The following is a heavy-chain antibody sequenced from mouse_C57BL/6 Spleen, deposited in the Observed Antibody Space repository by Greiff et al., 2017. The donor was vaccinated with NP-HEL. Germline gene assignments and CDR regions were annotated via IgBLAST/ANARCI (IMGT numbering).Heavy chain of an antibody. J-gene: IGHJ2*01. Sequence: EVKLMESGGGLVKPGGSLKLSCAASGFTFSDYGMHWVRQAPEKGLEWVAYISSGSSTIYYADTVKGRFTISRDNAKNTLFLQMTSLRSEDTAMYYCARVYYSNYYFDYWGQGTTLTVSS. CDR1: GFTFSDYG. D-gene: IGHD2-5*01. V-gene: IGHV5-17*01. CDR2: ISSGSSTI. CDR3: ARVYYSNYYFDY.